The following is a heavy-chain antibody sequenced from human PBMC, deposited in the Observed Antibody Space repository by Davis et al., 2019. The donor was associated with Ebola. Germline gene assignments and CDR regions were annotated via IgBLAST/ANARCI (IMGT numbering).Heavy chain of an antibody. CDR1: GFTFSSYA. D-gene: IGHD3-3*01. CDR2: ISGSGGST. V-gene: IGHV3-23*01. Sequence: GGSLRLSCAASGFTFSSYAMSWVRQAPGKGLEWVSAISGSGGSTYYADSVKGRFTISRDNSKNTLYLQMNSLRAEDTAVYYCAKDLSDFWSGYYTGVYYYYGMDVWGQGTTVTVSS. J-gene: IGHJ6*02. CDR3: AKDLSDFWSGYYTGVYYYYGMDV.